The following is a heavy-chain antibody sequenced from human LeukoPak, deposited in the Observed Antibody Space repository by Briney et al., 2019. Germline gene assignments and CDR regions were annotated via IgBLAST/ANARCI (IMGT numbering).Heavy chain of an antibody. J-gene: IGHJ3*02. V-gene: IGHV3-21*01. D-gene: IGHD1-26*01. CDR1: GFTFSSYS. Sequence: GGSLRLSCAASGFTFSSYSMNWVRQAPGKGLEWVSSISSSSSYIYYADSVKGRFTISRDNAKNSLYLQMNSLRAEDTAAYYCARLSGSHDAFDIWGQGTMVTVSS. CDR2: ISSSSSYI. CDR3: ARLSGSHDAFDI.